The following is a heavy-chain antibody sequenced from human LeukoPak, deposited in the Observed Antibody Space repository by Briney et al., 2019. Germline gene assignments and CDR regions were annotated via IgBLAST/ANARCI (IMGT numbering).Heavy chain of an antibody. J-gene: IGHJ6*03. CDR2: INSDGSST. CDR3: VRKVYYYMDV. CDR1: GFTFSSYW. V-gene: IGHV3-74*01. Sequence: GGSLRLSCAASGFTFSSYWMHWVRQAPGKGLVWVSRINSDGSSTSYADSVKGQFTISRDNSKNMLYLQMDSLRAEDTAIYYCVRKVYYYMDVWGKGTTVTVSS.